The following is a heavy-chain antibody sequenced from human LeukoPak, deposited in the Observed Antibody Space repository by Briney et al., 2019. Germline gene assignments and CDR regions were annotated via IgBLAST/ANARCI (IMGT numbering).Heavy chain of an antibody. J-gene: IGHJ4*02. Sequence: GASVKVSCQASGYTFSNHDFDWVRQAPGQGLEWIGWMNPNSGATGYAQKFQGRVTMTRNPSINTAYMELSGLRVDDTAVYYCARDYCSSTSCLFDYWGQGTLVSVSS. CDR3: ARDYCSSTSCLFDY. CDR1: GYTFSNHD. CDR2: MNPNSGAT. D-gene: IGHD2-2*01. V-gene: IGHV1-8*01.